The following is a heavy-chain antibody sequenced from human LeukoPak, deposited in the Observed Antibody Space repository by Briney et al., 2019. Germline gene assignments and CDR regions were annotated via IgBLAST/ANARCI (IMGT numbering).Heavy chain of an antibody. V-gene: IGHV3-7*01. Sequence: GGPLRLSCSASGFNLISYGMHWVRQAPGKGLEWVANIKQDGSEKYYVDSVKGRFTISRDNAKNSLYLQMNSLRAEDTAVYYCAREGIAAARAFDIWGQGTMVTVSS. CDR2: IKQDGSEK. J-gene: IGHJ3*02. CDR1: GFNLISYG. D-gene: IGHD6-13*01. CDR3: AREGIAAARAFDI.